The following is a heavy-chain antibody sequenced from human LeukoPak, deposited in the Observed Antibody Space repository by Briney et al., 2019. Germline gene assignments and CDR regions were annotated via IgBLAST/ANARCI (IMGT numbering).Heavy chain of an antibody. CDR3: ARGIVVVPAAYDY. CDR1: GYSFTSYW. V-gene: IGHV5-51*01. CDR2: IYPGDSDT. J-gene: IGHJ4*02. D-gene: IGHD2-2*01. Sequence: RGESLKISCKGSGYSFTSYWIGWVRQMPGKGLEWVGIIYPGDSDTRYSPSFQGQVTISADKSISTAYLQWSSLKASDTAMYYCARGIVVVPAAYDYWGQGTLVTVSS.